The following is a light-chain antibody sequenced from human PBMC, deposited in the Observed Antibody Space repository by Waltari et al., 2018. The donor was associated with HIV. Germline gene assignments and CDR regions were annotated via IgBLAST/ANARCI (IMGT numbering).Light chain of an antibody. V-gene: IGLV10-54*01. J-gene: IGLJ3*02. CDR1: NNNVGNQG. CDR3: SAWDSSLRAWV. CDR2: RND. Sequence: QAGLTQPPSVSKGLRQTATLTCTGNNNNVGNQGAAWLQKHQGHPPKLLAYRNDNRPSGISERLSASRSGDTASLTITGLQPEDEADYYCSAWDSSLRAWVFGGGTKLTVL.